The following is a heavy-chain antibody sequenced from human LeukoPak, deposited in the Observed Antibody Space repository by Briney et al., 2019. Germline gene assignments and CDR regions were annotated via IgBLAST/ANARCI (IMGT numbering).Heavy chain of an antibody. Sequence: ASVKVSCKASGYTFTSYGISWVRQAPGQGLEWMGWISAYNGNTNYAQKLQGRVTMTTDTSTSTAYMELRSLRSDDTAVYYCARDWATTVTSRGTFDYWGQGTLVTVSS. CDR1: GYTFTSYG. J-gene: IGHJ4*02. CDR3: ARDWATTVTSRGTFDY. V-gene: IGHV1-18*01. D-gene: IGHD4-17*01. CDR2: ISAYNGNT.